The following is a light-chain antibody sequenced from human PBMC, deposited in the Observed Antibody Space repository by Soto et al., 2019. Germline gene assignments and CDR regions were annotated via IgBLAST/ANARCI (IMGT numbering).Light chain of an antibody. CDR3: SSYTSSNTRV. Sequence: SYELTQPPSVSVSPGQTASITCSGDKLGDKYACWYQQKPGQSPVLVIYQDSKRPSGVSDRFSGSKSGNTASLTISGLQAEDEADYYCSSYTSSNTRVFGGGTQLTVL. V-gene: IGLV3-1*01. J-gene: IGLJ3*02. CDR2: QDS. CDR1: KLGDKY.